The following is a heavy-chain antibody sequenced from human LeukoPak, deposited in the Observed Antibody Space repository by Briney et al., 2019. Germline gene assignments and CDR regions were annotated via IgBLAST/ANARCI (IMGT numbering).Heavy chain of an antibody. J-gene: IGHJ4*02. CDR1: GFTFSSYW. Sequence: GGCLRLSCAASGFTFSSYWMHWVRQAPGKGLVWVSRISTDGSSTKYADFVEGRFTISRDNAKNTLYLQMNSLRAEDTAAYYCVRGNFNGGIDHWGQGTLVTVSS. CDR3: VRGNFNGGIDH. CDR2: ISTDGSST. D-gene: IGHD2-21*01. V-gene: IGHV3-74*01.